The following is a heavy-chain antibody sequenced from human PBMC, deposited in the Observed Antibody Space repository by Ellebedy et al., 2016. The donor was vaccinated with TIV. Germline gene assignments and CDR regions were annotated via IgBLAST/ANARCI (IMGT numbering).Heavy chain of an antibody. CDR3: ARESHNYYDSSAYYHDHDAFDI. CDR1: GFTFSSYA. D-gene: IGHD3-22*01. CDR2: ISYDGSNK. J-gene: IGHJ3*02. V-gene: IGHV3-30-3*01. Sequence: GGSLRLSXAASGFTFSSYAMHWVRQAPGKGLEWVAVISYDGSNKYYADSVKGRFTISRDNSKNTLYLQMNSLRAEDTAVYCCARESHNYYDSSAYYHDHDAFDIWGQGTMVTVSS.